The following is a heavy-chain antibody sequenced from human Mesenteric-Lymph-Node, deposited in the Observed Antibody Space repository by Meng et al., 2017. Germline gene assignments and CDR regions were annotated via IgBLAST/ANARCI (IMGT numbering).Heavy chain of an antibody. V-gene: IGHV4-39*07. CDR1: GGSISSSDYY. Sequence: SETLSLTCTVSGGSISSSDYYWGWIRQPPGKGLEWIGSIYYSGTTYYNPSLKSRVTISVDTSENQFSLKLSSVTAADTAVYYCARVPGKGIAAAGTFPYNWFDPWGQGTLVTVSS. CDR2: IYYSGTT. J-gene: IGHJ5*02. CDR3: ARVPGKGIAAAGTFPYNWFDP. D-gene: IGHD6-13*01.